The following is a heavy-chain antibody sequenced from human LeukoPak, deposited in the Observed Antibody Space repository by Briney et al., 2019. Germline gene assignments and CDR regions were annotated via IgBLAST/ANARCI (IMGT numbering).Heavy chain of an antibody. CDR3: AIHWGSGWYFDL. V-gene: IGHV1-2*02. Sequence: ASVKVSCKASGYTFIDHYLHWVRQAPGQGLEWLGWINPKSGGTNYARDFQGRVTMTRDTSTTTAYMELSSLRSDDTAMYYCAIHWGSGWYFDLWGRGTQVTVSS. J-gene: IGHJ2*01. CDR1: GYTFIDHY. CDR2: INPKSGGT. D-gene: IGHD7-27*01.